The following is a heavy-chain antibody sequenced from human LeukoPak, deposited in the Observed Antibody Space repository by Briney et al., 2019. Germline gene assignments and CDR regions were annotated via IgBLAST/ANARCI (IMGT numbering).Heavy chain of an antibody. D-gene: IGHD6-19*01. CDR1: GFSLSTSGVG. CDR2: IYWDDDE. CDR3: VRRPARSGASSYFDY. Sequence: SGPTLVEPTQTLTLTCTFSGFSLSTSGVGVGWIRQPPGKALEWLGFIYWDDDERYRPSLKSRLTITKDTSKNQVVLTMTNMDPVDTATYYCVRRPARSGASSYFDYWGQGTLVTVSS. V-gene: IGHV2-5*02. J-gene: IGHJ4*02.